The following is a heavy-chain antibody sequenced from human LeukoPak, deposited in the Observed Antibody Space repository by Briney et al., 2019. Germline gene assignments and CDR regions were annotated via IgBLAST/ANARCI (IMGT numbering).Heavy chain of an antibody. D-gene: IGHD3-10*01. Sequence: GESLKISCKGSGYSFTSYWIGCVRQMPGKGLEWMGIIYPGDSDTRYSPSFQGQVTISADKSISTAYLQWSSLKASDTAMYYCARHSLLWFGGFDYWGQGTLVTVSS. CDR3: ARHSLLWFGGFDY. CDR2: IYPGDSDT. J-gene: IGHJ4*02. V-gene: IGHV5-51*01. CDR1: GYSFTSYW.